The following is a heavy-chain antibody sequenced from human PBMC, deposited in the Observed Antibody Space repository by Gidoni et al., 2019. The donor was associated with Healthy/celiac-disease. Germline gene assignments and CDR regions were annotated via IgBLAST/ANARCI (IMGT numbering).Heavy chain of an antibody. CDR3: ARAYGDTAMVYNYYYYYMDV. CDR1: GYTFTSYY. CDR2: SNPSGGST. Sequence: QVPLVQAGAEVNKPGASVKVSCKASGYTFTSYYRHWVRQAPGQGLAWMGISNPSGGSTSYAQKCQGRVTMTRDTSTSTVYMELSSLRSEDTAVYYCARAYGDTAMVYNYYYYYMDVWGKGTTVTVSS. V-gene: IGHV1-46*01. D-gene: IGHD5-18*01. J-gene: IGHJ6*03.